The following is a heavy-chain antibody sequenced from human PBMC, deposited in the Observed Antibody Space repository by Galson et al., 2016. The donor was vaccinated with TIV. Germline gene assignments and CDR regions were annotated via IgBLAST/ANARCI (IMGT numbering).Heavy chain of an antibody. Sequence: SETLSLTCAVSDGSINSDIYYWAWIRQAPGKGLEWVGSVWHSGAMYQNPSLRSRLTMSVDTSKKEFSLKLSSVTTADTGVYYCALRRTDGFDPELYYYGPDVWGQGTTVIVSS. CDR3: ALRRTDGFDPELYYYGPDV. D-gene: IGHD1-1*01. J-gene: IGHJ6*02. CDR1: DGSINSDIYY. V-gene: IGHV4-39*01. CDR2: VWHSGAM.